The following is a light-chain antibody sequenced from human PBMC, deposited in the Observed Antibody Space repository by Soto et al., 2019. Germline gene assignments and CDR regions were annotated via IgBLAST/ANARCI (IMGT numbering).Light chain of an antibody. CDR1: QGISSY. CDR3: QQYNNWPTWT. Sequence: EIQLTQSPSSLSASVGDRVTITCRASQGISSYLAWYQQKPGKAPKLLIYAASTRATGIPARFSGSGSGTEFTLTISSLQSEDFAVYYCQQYNNWPTWTFGQGTKVDIK. V-gene: IGKV1-9*01. CDR2: AAS. J-gene: IGKJ1*01.